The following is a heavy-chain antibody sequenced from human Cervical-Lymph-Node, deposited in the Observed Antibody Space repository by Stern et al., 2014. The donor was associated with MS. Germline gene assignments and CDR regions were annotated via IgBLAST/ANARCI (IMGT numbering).Heavy chain of an antibody. Sequence: QVQLVQSGAEVKKPGASVKVSCKASGYTFTSYDINWVRQATGQGLEWMGWMNPNSGNTGYAQKFQGRVTMTRNTSISTAYMELSSLRSEDTAVYYCARGESGYDYWQLWLLPYYYYGMDVWGQGTTVTVSS. D-gene: IGHD5-12*01. CDR2: MNPNSGNT. CDR1: GYTFTSYD. J-gene: IGHJ6*02. V-gene: IGHV1-8*01. CDR3: ARGESGYDYWQLWLLPYYYYGMDV.